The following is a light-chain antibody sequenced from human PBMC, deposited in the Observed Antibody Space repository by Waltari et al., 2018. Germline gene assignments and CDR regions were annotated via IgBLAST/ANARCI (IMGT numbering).Light chain of an antibody. J-gene: IGKJ2*01. CDR2: DAS. V-gene: IGKV3-15*01. CDR1: QSVSSK. Sequence: ELVMTQSPVTLSVSPGERATLSCRASQSVSSKLAWYQQKPGQAPRLLIYDASNRAAGIPVRFAGSGSGTEFTLSISSVESEDFALYYCQQYDHWPQYTFGQGTKLQIK. CDR3: QQYDHWPQYT.